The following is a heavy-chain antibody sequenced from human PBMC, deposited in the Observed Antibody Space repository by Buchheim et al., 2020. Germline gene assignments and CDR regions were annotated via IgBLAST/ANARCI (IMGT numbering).Heavy chain of an antibody. Sequence: QVQLQQWGAGLLKPSETLSLTCAVYGGSFSGYYWSWIRQPPGKGLEWIGEINHSGSTNYNPSLKSRVTISVDTSKNQLSLKLSSVTAADTAVYYCARFLRDDSSGYPLTGEYYCDYWGQGTL. CDR2: INHSGST. CDR1: GGSFSGYY. D-gene: IGHD3-22*01. V-gene: IGHV4-34*01. CDR3: ARFLRDDSSGYPLTGEYYCDY. J-gene: IGHJ4*02.